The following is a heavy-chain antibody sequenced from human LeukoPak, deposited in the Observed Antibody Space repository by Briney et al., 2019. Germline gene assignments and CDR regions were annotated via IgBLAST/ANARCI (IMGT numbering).Heavy chain of an antibody. CDR1: GFTFRSFW. J-gene: IGHJ4*02. V-gene: IGHV3-7*01. CDR2: IKQDGSEK. Sequence: PGGSPRLSCAASGFTFRSFWMSWVRQAPGKGLEWVANIKQDGSEKYSVDSVKGRFTISRDNAKNSLYLQMNSLRAEDTAVYYCARDGLSAALGYWGQGTLVTVSS. CDR3: ARDGLSAALGY. D-gene: IGHD6-13*01.